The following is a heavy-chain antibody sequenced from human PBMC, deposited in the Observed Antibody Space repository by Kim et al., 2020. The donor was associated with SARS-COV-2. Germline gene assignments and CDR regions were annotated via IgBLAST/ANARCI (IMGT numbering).Heavy chain of an antibody. J-gene: IGHJ4*02. Sequence: SETLSLTCSVSGGSIRSGGYYWSWIRQHPGKGLEWIGYIYYSGSTYYNPSLKSRLTISVDTSKNQFSLKLNSVTAADTAVYYCARGESVAARPEFGYWGQGTLVTVSS. D-gene: IGHD6-6*01. CDR3: ARGESVAARPEFGY. V-gene: IGHV4-31*03. CDR2: IYYSGST. CDR1: GGSIRSGGYY.